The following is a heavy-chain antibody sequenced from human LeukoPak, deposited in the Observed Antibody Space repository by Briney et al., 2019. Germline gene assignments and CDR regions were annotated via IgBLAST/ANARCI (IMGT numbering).Heavy chain of an antibody. CDR3: ARDPDSSGYPYAFDI. V-gene: IGHV4-31*03. D-gene: IGHD3-22*01. CDR1: GGSISGGGYY. J-gene: IGHJ3*02. CDR2: IYYSGST. Sequence: PSETLSLTCTVSGGSISGGGYYWSWIRQHPGKGLEWIGYIYYSGSTYYNPSLKSRVTISVDTSKNQFSLKLSSVTAADTVVYYCARDPDSSGYPYAFDIWGQGTMVTVSS.